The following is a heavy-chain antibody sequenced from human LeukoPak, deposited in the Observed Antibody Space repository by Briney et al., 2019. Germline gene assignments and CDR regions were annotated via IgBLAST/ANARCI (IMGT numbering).Heavy chain of an antibody. D-gene: IGHD5-12*01. Sequence: GGSLRLSCAASGFTFSSYAMSWVRQAPGKGLEWVSAISGSGGSTYYADSVKGRFTISRGNSKNTLYLQMNSLRAEDTAVYYCAIQYSGYDNDIDYWGQGTLVTVSS. CDR2: ISGSGGST. J-gene: IGHJ4*02. CDR1: GFTFSSYA. CDR3: AIQYSGYDNDIDY. V-gene: IGHV3-23*01.